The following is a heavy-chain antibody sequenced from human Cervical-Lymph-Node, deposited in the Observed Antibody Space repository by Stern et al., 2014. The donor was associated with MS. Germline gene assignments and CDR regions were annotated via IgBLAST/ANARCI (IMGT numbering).Heavy chain of an antibody. Sequence: QVQLVQSGAEVTKPGSSVMVSCKASGGTFSKFPSSCVRQAPGPVLEWMGGIFPVFGTPTYAQEFRGRVTITADVSTSPVYMELSSLRSDDTAVYYCALSSETSDRWYSLGYDLWGQGTLVTVSS. J-gene: IGHJ5*02. D-gene: IGHD6-13*01. CDR1: GGTFSKFP. CDR3: ALSSETSDRWYSLGYDL. CDR2: IFPVFGTP. V-gene: IGHV1-69*01.